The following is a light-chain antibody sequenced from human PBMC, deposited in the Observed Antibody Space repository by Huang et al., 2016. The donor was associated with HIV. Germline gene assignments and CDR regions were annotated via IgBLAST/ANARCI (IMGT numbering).Light chain of an antibody. V-gene: IGKV3-20*01. CDR1: QSISSSS. Sequence: EIVLTQSPGTLSLSPGERATLSCRASQSISSSSLAWYLQKPGQAPTLLIHGASTRATDIPDRFSGSGSGTDFTLTISRLELEDFAVYYCHQYGSPPFTFGPGTKVDIK. CDR3: HQYGSPPFT. J-gene: IGKJ3*01. CDR2: GAS.